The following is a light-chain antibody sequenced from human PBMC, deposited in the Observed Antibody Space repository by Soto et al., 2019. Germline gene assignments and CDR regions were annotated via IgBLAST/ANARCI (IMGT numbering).Light chain of an antibody. V-gene: IGKV1-39*01. J-gene: IGKJ4*01. Sequence: DIQVTQSPSSLSASVGDSVTIACRASQNINHYLNWYQHKPGTAPKPLISGVSGLQGGVPSRFSASGSGTDFTLTISSLQPEDFATYYCQQSSVTITFGGGTKVDIK. CDR2: GVS. CDR3: QQSSVTIT. CDR1: QNINHY.